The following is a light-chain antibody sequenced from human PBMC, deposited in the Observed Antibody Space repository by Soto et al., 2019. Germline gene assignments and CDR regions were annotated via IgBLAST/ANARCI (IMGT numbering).Light chain of an antibody. V-gene: IGKV3-11*01. CDR3: QQRSKWPFT. Sequence: EIVLTQSPATLSWSPGERATLSCRASQSVSSYLAWYQQKPGQAPRLLIYDASNKATGIPARFSGSGSGTDFTLTISSLEPGDFAVYYCQQRSKWPFTFGPGTKVDI. J-gene: IGKJ3*01. CDR2: DAS. CDR1: QSVSSY.